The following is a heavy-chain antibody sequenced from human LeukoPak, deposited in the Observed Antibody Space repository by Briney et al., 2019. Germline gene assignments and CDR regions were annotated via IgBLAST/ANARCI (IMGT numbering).Heavy chain of an antibody. J-gene: IGHJ3*02. D-gene: IGHD3-22*01. Sequence: RGESLKISCKGSGYIFTSCSIGWVRQMPGKGLKWMGIIYPGDSDTRYSPSFQGQVTISADKSISTAYLQWSSLKASGTAMYYCARLTVRGYYDSSGYPSDAFDIWGQGTMVTVSS. CDR3: ARLTVRGYYDSSGYPSDAFDI. CDR2: IYPGDSDT. CDR1: GYIFTSCS. V-gene: IGHV5-51*01.